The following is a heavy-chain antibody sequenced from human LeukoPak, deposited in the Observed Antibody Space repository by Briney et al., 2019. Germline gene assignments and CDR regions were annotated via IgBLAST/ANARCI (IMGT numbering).Heavy chain of an antibody. D-gene: IGHD6-6*01. CDR3: ARVESSIAARPMDY. Sequence: GASVNVSCKASGYTFTSYGISWVRQAPGQGLEWMGWISAYNGNTNYAQTLQGRVTMTTDTSTSTAYMELRSLRSDDTAVYYCARVESSIAARPMDYWGQGTLVTVSS. V-gene: IGHV1-18*01. CDR1: GYTFTSYG. CDR2: ISAYNGNT. J-gene: IGHJ4*02.